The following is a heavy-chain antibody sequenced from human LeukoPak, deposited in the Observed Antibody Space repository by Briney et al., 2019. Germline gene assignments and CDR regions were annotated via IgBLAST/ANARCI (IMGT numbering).Heavy chain of an antibody. CDR2: IYNSGSS. Sequence: SETLSLTCTVSGYSISSGYWCWSRQPAAEGREGIGRIYNSGSSTYNPSPNSRLTISVDASTNQFSSKLLTATAAATAACYFARVGITMVIVVASDAFDIWGQGTMVTVSS. CDR3: ARVGITMVIVVASDAFDI. CDR1: GYSISSGY. D-gene: IGHD3-22*01. V-gene: IGHV4-4*07. J-gene: IGHJ3*02.